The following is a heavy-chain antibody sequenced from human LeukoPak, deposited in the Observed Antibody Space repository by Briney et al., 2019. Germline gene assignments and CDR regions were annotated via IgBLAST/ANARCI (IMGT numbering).Heavy chain of an antibody. CDR2: IYYSGST. CDR3: ARLYSRSSYGVDY. V-gene: IGHV4-59*01. CDR1: GGSISSYY. J-gene: IGHJ4*02. D-gene: IGHD6-6*01. Sequence: PSETLSLTCTVSGGSISSYYWSWIRQPPGKGLEWIGYIYYSGSTNYNPSLKSRVTISVDTSKNQFSLKLSSVTAADTAVYYCARLYSRSSYGVDYWGQGTLVTVSS.